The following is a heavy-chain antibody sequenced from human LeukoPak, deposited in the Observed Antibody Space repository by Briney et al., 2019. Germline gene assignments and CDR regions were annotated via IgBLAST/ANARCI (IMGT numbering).Heavy chain of an antibody. Sequence: GGSLRLSCAASGFTFSSYGMHWDRQAPGKGLEWVAVISYDGSNKYYADSVKGRFTISRDNSRNTLYLQMNSLRAEDTAVYYCAKGEMPLIWGQGTMVTVSS. CDR1: GFTFSSYG. CDR3: AKGEMPLI. CDR2: ISYDGSNK. V-gene: IGHV3-30*18. D-gene: IGHD5-24*01. J-gene: IGHJ3*02.